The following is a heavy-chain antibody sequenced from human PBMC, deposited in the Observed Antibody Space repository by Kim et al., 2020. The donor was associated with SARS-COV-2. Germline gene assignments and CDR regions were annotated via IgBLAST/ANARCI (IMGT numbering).Heavy chain of an antibody. V-gene: IGHV3-7*01. CDR1: GFTFSNYW. D-gene: IGHD1-26*01. CDR2: IKEDGSEK. CDR3: ARHSDSGGELLDAFDI. Sequence: GGSLRLSCAASGFTFSNYWVNWVRQAPGKGLEWVANIKEDGSEKYYVDSVKGRFTISRDNAKNSLYLQMNRLRAEDTAVYYCARHSDSGGELLDAFDIWG. J-gene: IGHJ3*02.